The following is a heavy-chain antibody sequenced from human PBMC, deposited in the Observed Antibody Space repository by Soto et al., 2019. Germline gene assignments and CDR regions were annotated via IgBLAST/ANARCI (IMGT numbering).Heavy chain of an antibody. V-gene: IGHV3-48*03. D-gene: IGHD2-21*01. CDR1: GFTFSSYE. J-gene: IGHJ6*02. CDR3: ARVRDELVGIFPYYYGMDV. Sequence: EVQLVESGGGLVQPGGSLRLSCAASGFTFSSYEMNWVRQPPGKGLEWVSYISSSGRTTYYADSVKGRFTISRDNAKNSLSLQMNSLRADDTAVYYCARVRDELVGIFPYYYGMDVWGQGTTVTVSS. CDR2: ISSSGRTT.